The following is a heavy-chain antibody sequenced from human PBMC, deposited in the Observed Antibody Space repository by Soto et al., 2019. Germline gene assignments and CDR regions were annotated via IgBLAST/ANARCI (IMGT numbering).Heavy chain of an antibody. CDR2: INHSGST. Sequence: SPTMSVTCTVYGGSFSVYYWTLNRQPPGKGLEWIGEINHSGSTNYNPSLKSRVTISVDTSKNQFSLKLSSVTAADTAVYYCARGRKITILNYWGQRTLVTVSS. CDR3: ARGRKITILNY. CDR1: GGSFSVYY. V-gene: IGHV4-34*01. D-gene: IGHD3-3*01. J-gene: IGHJ4*02.